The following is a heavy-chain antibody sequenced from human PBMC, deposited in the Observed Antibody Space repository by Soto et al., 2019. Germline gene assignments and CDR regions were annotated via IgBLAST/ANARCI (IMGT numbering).Heavy chain of an antibody. CDR2: IIPIFGTA. CDR1: GGTFSSYA. CDR3: GRNEGGYFDSSGFYPKGGGGRIDLAY. Sequence: QVQLVQSGAEVKKPGSSVKVSCKASGGTFSSYAISWVRQAPGQGLEWMGGIIPIFGTANYAQKFQGRVTITADKTPAKAYMGLGGLESRDTAVYYCGRNEGGYFDSSGFYPKGGGGRIDLAYWGQGTLVTVSS. J-gene: IGHJ4*02. D-gene: IGHD3-22*01. V-gene: IGHV1-69*06.